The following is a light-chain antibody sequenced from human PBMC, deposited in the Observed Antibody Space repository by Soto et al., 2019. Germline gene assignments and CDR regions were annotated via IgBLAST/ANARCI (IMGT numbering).Light chain of an antibody. J-gene: IGKJ2*01. V-gene: IGKV3-20*01. CDR3: QHYESSPPSYT. CDR1: QSLTSSY. Sequence: EIVLTQSPSTLSLSPGERVTLSCRASQSLTSSYLAWYQQKPGQAPRLLIYGASSRATGIPDRFSGSGSGTDFTLTISRLEPEDFAVYYCQHYESSPPSYTFGQGTKLEIK. CDR2: GAS.